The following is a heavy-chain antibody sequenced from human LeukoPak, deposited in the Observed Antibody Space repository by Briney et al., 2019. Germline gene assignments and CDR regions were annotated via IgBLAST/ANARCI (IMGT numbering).Heavy chain of an antibody. D-gene: IGHD3-10*01. V-gene: IGHV3-9*01. Sequence: GGSLRLSCAASGFTFSNHAMHWVRQAPGKGLEWVSGISWNSGSIGYADSVKGRFTISRDNAKNSLYLQMNSLRAEDTALYYCAKDRDSGVFYYYGMDVWGQGTTVTVSS. CDR2: ISWNSGSI. CDR3: AKDRDSGVFYYYGMDV. CDR1: GFTFSNHA. J-gene: IGHJ6*02.